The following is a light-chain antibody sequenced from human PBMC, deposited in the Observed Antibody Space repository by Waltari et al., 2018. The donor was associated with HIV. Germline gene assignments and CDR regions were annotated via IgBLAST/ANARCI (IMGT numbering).Light chain of an antibody. CDR2: RNK. CDR3: AAWDDSLSGFWV. CDR1: SSNIGSKY. Sequence: QSVLTQPPSASGTPGQRVTISCSGSSSNIGSKYVYWYQQLPGTAPKLLIHRNKQRPSGVPDRFSGSKSGTSASLAISGLRSKDEADYYCAAWDDSLSGFWVFGGGTKLTVL. J-gene: IGLJ3*02. V-gene: IGLV1-47*01.